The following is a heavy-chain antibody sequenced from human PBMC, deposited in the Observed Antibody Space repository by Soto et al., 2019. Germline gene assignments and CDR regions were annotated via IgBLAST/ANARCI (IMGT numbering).Heavy chain of an antibody. CDR3: ARPEESDSSGPFYI. CDR2: IYPGDSNT. J-gene: IGHJ3*02. Sequence: PGESLKISCKGSGYSFTSYWIGWVRQMPGRGLEWMGIIYPGDSNTRYSPSFQGQVTISADKSINTAFLQWSSLQASDTAMYYCARPEESDSSGPFYIWGQGTMVTVSS. CDR1: GYSFTSYW. V-gene: IGHV5-51*01. D-gene: IGHD3-22*01.